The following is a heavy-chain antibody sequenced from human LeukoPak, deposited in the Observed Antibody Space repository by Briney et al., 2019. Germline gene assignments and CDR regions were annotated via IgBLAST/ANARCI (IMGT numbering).Heavy chain of an antibody. CDR1: GGSISSSSYY. J-gene: IGHJ6*03. CDR3: ASSVYYYYMDV. V-gene: IGHV4-39*07. Sequence: SETLSFTCTVSGGSISSSSYYWGWIRQPPGKGLEWIGSIYYSGSTYYNPSLKSRVTISVDTSKNQFSLKLSSVTAADTAVYYCASSVYYYYMDVWGKGTTVTVSS. CDR2: IYYSGST.